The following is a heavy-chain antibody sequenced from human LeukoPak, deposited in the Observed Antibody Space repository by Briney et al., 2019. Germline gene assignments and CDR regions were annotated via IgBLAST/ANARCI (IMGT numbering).Heavy chain of an antibody. J-gene: IGHJ6*02. D-gene: IGHD6-13*01. CDR2: MNPNSGNT. CDR1: GYTFTSYD. CDR3: ARGSFGSSWYWHMAGGNYYYGMDV. Sequence: ASVKVSCKASGYTFTSYDINWVRQATGQGLEWMGWMNPNSGNTGYAQKFQGRVTMTRNTSISTAYMELSSLRSEDTAVYYCARGSFGSSWYWHMAGGNYYYGMDVWGQGTTVTVSS. V-gene: IGHV1-8*01.